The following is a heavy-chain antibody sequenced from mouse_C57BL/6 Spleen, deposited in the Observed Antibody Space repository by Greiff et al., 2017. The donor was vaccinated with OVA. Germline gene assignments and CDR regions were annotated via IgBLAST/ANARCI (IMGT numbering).Heavy chain of an antibody. CDR2: IDPDTGGT. Sequence: VQLQQSGAELVRPGASVSLSCKASGYTFTDSELHCGKQTPVHGLVGIGAIDPDTGGTAYNQKFKGQDSLTADKYSSTAYIELRSLTSKDSAVYYCTRSLDGRSRFAYWGQGTLVTVSA. V-gene: IGHV1-15*01. D-gene: IGHD1-1*01. CDR3: TRSLDGRSRFAY. J-gene: IGHJ3*01. CDR1: GYTFTDSE.